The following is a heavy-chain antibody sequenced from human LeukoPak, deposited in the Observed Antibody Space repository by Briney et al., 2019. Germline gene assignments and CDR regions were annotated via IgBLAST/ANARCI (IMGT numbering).Heavy chain of an antibody. CDR3: ARARTGTELYYYYYYMDV. CDR2: IYTSGST. Sequence: PSETLSFTCTVSGGSISSYYWSWIRQPAGKGLEWIGRIYTSGSTNYNPSLKSRVTMSVDTSKNQFSLKLSSVTAADTAVYYCARARTGTELYYYYYYMDVWGKGTTVTVSS. D-gene: IGHD1-7*01. V-gene: IGHV4-4*07. CDR1: GGSISSYY. J-gene: IGHJ6*03.